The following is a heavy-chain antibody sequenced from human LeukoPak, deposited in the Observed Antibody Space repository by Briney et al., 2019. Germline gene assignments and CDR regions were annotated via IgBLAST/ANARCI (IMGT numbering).Heavy chain of an antibody. D-gene: IGHD3-10*01. J-gene: IGHJ3*02. V-gene: IGHV5-51*01. Sequence: GESLKISCKGSGYSFTSYWIGWVRQMPGEGLEWMGIIYPGDSDTRYSPSFQGQVTISADKSISTAYLQWSSLKASDTAMYYCARLEGRSYYYGSGSYLTAFDIWGQGTMVTVSS. CDR3: ARLEGRSYYYGSGSYLTAFDI. CDR1: GYSFTSYW. CDR2: IYPGDSDT.